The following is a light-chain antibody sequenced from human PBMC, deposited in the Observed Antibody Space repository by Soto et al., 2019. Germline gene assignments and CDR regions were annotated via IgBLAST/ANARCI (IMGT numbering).Light chain of an antibody. CDR2: GAS. CDR3: QQYGSTPWT. Sequence: EIVLTQSPGTLSLSPGERATLSCRASQSVSSSYLAWYQQKPGQAPRPLIYGASSRAISIPDRFSGSGSGTDFTLTISSLEPEDFAVYYYQQYGSTPWTFGHGTKVEIK. V-gene: IGKV3-20*01. J-gene: IGKJ1*01. CDR1: QSVSSSY.